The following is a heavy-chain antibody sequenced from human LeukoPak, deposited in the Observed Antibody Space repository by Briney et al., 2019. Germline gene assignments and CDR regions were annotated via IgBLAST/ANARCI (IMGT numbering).Heavy chain of an antibody. Sequence: PGGSLRLSYAASGFTFSSYAMHWVRQAPGKGLEWVAVITYDGSNKYYADSVKGQFTISRDNSKNTLYLQMNSLRPEDTAVYYCAREDYGGNSGDAFDIWGQGTMVTVSS. V-gene: IGHV3-30-3*01. CDR1: GFTFSSYA. CDR2: ITYDGSNK. D-gene: IGHD4-23*01. J-gene: IGHJ3*02. CDR3: AREDYGGNSGDAFDI.